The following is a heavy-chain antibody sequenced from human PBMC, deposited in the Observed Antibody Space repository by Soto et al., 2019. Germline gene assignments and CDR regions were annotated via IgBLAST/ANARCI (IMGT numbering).Heavy chain of an antibody. D-gene: IGHD3-10*01. J-gene: IGHJ6*02. Sequence: QVPLQESGPGLVKPSETLSLSCTVSGGSISNYYWSWFRQTPGKGLEWIGYVHDSWGSNYNPTLKSRVAISLDTSKSQFSLKLTSVTATDTAVYYCARQGFGALHCLVCVWGQGTTVTVSS. CDR3: ARQGFGALHCLVCV. CDR1: GGSISNYY. V-gene: IGHV4-59*08. CDR2: VHDSWGS.